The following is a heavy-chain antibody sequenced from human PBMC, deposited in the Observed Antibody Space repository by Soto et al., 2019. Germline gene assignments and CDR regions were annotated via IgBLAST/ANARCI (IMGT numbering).Heavy chain of an antibody. CDR1: GFTFSSYA. V-gene: IGHV3-23*01. Sequence: GGSLRLSCAASGFTFSSYAMSWVRQAPGKGLEWVSAISGSGGSTYYADSVKGRFTISRDNSKNTLYLQMNSLRAEDTAVYYCAKGPMDYYDSSGYRPDFDYWGQGTLVTVSS. CDR2: ISGSGGST. CDR3: AKGPMDYYDSSGYRPDFDY. J-gene: IGHJ4*02. D-gene: IGHD3-22*01.